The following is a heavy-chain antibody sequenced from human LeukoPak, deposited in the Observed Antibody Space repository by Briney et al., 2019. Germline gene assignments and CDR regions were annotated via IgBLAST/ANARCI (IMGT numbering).Heavy chain of an antibody. D-gene: IGHD6-13*01. V-gene: IGHV3-23*01. J-gene: IGHJ4*02. CDR2: ISGSGGST. CDR1: GLTFGYYA. CDR3: AKDPGVSSSWAATPFDY. Sequence: GGSLRLSCAASGLTFGYYAMSWVRQAPGKGLEWVSAISGSGGSTYYADSVKGRFTISRDNSKNTLYLQMNSLRAEDTAVYYCAKDPGVSSSWAATPFDYWGQGTLVTVSS.